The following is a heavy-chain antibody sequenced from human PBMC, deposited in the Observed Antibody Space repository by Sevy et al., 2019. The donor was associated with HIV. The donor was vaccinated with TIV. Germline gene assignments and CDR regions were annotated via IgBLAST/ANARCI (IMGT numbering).Heavy chain of an antibody. CDR1: GFTFNTYN. Sequence: GGSLRLSCAVSGFTFNTYNMNWVRQAPGKGPEWVSYISYTSTTIYYADSVRGRFTISRDNAKNTLYLQMNSLRDEDTAVYYCASSDATSRFGYYYFAMDFWGQGTSVTVSS. CDR2: ISYTSTTI. J-gene: IGHJ6*02. D-gene: IGHD3-22*01. V-gene: IGHV3-48*02. CDR3: ASSDATSRFGYYYFAMDF.